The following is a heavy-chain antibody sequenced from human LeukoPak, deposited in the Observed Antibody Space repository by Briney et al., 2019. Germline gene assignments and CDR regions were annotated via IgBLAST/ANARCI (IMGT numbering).Heavy chain of an antibody. CDR3: ARGRRAVARY. Sequence: SETLSLTCAVYGGSFSGYYWSWIRQAPGKGLEWIGEINHSGTTNYNPSLKSRVTISVDTSKNQFSLKLASVTAADTAVYYCARGRRAVARYWGQGTLVTVSS. D-gene: IGHD6-19*01. CDR2: INHSGTT. J-gene: IGHJ4*02. CDR1: GGSFSGYY. V-gene: IGHV4-34*01.